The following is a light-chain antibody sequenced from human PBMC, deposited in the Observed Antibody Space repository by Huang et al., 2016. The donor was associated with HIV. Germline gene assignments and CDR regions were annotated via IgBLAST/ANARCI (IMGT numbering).Light chain of an antibody. Sequence: EVLMTQSPATLSESPGGGVTISCWASPGVRDNLAWFHQKTGQARRLLLHGSSTRATCVPARFSGSGSGTGFTLTITRLQSEDYSVYYCQQYYTWPRTFGQGTRVE. CDR3: QQYYTWPRT. CDR1: PGVRDN. J-gene: IGKJ1*01. CDR2: GSS. V-gene: IGKV3-15*01.